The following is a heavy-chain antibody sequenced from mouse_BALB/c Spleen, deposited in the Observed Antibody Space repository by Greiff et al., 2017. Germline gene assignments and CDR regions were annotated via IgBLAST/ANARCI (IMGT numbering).Heavy chain of an antibody. J-gene: IGHJ1*01. Sequence: EVKLMESGGGLVKPGGSLKLSCAASGFAFSSYDMSWVRQTPEKRLEWVAYISSGGGSTYYPDTVKGRFTISRDNAKNTLYLQMSSLKSEDTAMYYCARQGIYYYGSSSYWYFDVWGAGTTVTVSS. CDR1: GFAFSSYD. CDR3: ARQGIYYYGSSSYWYFDV. D-gene: IGHD1-1*01. V-gene: IGHV5-12-1*01. CDR2: ISSGGGST.